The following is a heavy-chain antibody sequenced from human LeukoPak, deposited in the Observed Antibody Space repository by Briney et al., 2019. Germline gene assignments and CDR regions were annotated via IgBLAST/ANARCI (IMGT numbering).Heavy chain of an antibody. V-gene: IGHV3-9*01. CDR2: INWNSGNI. J-gene: IGHJ4*02. CDR3: AIDGGY. CDR1: GFIFDDYA. Sequence: GGSLRLSCAASGFIFDDYAMHWVRQAPGKGLEWISTINWNSGNIGYADSVKGRFTISRDNSKNTVYVQMNSLRAEDTAIYYCAIDGGYWGQGTLVTVSS.